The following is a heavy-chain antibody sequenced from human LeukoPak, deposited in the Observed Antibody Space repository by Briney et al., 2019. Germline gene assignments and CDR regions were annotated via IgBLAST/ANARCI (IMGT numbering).Heavy chain of an antibody. J-gene: IGHJ4*02. CDR3: ARDLHGAAAGRAWDDY. Sequence: GGSLRLSCAASGFTFSTYWMTWVRQAPGKGLEWVANIKQDGSETYYVDSVKGRFTISRDNAKNSLYLQMSSLRSDDTAVYYCARDLHGAAAGRAWDDYWGQGTLVTVSS. CDR1: GFTFSTYW. CDR2: IKQDGSET. D-gene: IGHD6-13*01. V-gene: IGHV3-7*03.